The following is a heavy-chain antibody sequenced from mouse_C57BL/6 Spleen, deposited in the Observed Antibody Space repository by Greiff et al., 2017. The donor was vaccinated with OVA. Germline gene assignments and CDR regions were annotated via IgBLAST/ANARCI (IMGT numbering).Heavy chain of an antibody. CDR2: INPGSGGT. CDR1: GYAFTNYL. V-gene: IGHV1-54*01. Sequence: VQLQPSGAELVRPGTSVKVSCKASGYAFTNYLIEWVKQRPGQGLEWIGVINPGSGGTNYNEKFKGKATLTADKSSSTAYMQLSSLTSEDSAVYFCARSSAMDYWGQGTSVTVSS. J-gene: IGHJ4*01. CDR3: ARSSAMDY.